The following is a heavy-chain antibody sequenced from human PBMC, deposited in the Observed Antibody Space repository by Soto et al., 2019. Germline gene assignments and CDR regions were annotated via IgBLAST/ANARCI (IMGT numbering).Heavy chain of an antibody. CDR3: AAAGGSSWYRRYYYYGMDV. J-gene: IGHJ6*02. CDR1: GFTFTSSA. CDR2: IVVGSGNT. V-gene: IGHV1-58*01. Sequence: ASVKVSCKASGFTFTSSAVQWVRQARGQRLEWIGWIVVGSGNTNYAQKFQERVTITRDMSTSTAYMELSSLRSEDTAVYYCAAAGGSSWYRRYYYYGMDVWGQGTTVTVSS. D-gene: IGHD6-13*01.